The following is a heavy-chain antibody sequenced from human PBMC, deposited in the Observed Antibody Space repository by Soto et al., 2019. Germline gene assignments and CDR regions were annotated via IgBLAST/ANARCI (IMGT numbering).Heavy chain of an antibody. D-gene: IGHD3-16*01. CDR2: ISWNSGSI. Sequence: EVQLVESGGGLVQPGRSLRLSCAASGFTFDDYAMHWVRQAPGKGLEWVSGISWNSGSIGYADSVKGRFTISRDNAKNSLYLQMNSLRAEDTALYYCAKGGNYYYYYRDVWGKGTTVTVSS. CDR1: GFTFDDYA. CDR3: AKGGNYYYYYRDV. V-gene: IGHV3-9*01. J-gene: IGHJ6*03.